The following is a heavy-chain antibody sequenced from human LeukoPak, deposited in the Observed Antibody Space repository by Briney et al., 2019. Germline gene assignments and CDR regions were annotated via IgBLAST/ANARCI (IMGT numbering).Heavy chain of an antibody. J-gene: IGHJ4*02. Sequence: GGSLRLSCAASGFTFSSYAMSWVRQAPGKGLEWVSSISGSGGSTHYVDSVKGRFTISRDKTKNTLYLQMNSLRAEDTAVYYCAKSSYYDASGYYREYYFDSWGQGTLVTVSS. CDR2: ISGSGGST. V-gene: IGHV3-23*01. CDR3: AKSSYYDASGYYREYYFDS. CDR1: GFTFSSYA. D-gene: IGHD3-22*01.